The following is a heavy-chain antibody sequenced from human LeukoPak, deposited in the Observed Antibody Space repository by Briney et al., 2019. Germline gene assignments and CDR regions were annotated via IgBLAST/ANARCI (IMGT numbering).Heavy chain of an antibody. CDR2: IIPIFGTA. J-gene: IGHJ4*02. Sequence: GASVKVPCKASGGTFSSYAISWVRQAPGQGLEWMGGIIPIFGTANYAQKFQGRVTITADKSTSTAYMELSSLRSEDTAVYYCARDRGWRSGYYFDYWGQGTLVTVSS. V-gene: IGHV1-69*06. CDR3: ARDRGWRSGYYFDY. D-gene: IGHD3-10*01. CDR1: GGTFSSYA.